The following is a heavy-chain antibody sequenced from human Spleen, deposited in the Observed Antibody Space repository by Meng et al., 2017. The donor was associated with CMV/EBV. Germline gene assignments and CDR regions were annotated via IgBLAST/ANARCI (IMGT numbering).Heavy chain of an antibody. CDR2: ISSSSSYI. CDR1: GFTFSSYS. Sequence: EVQLVESGGXLVKPGGSLSLSCGASGFTFSSYSMNWVRKAPGKGLEWVSAISSSSSYIYYADSVKGRFTISRDNAKNSLYLQMNSLRAEDTAVYYCARDRRYDFWSGYRTFDCWGQGTLVTVAS. D-gene: IGHD3-3*01. CDR3: ARDRRYDFWSGYRTFDC. V-gene: IGHV3-21*01. J-gene: IGHJ4*02.